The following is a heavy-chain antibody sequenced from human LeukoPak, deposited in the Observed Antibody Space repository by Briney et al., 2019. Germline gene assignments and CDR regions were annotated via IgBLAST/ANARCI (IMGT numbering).Heavy chain of an antibody. CDR1: GGSISRSNW. V-gene: IGHV4-4*02. D-gene: IGHD3-22*01. CDR3: AREDYDVSGACYFDL. Sequence: SETLSLTCAVSGGSISRSNWWSWVRQPPGKGLEWIGEIYHSGSTNYNPSLKSRVTISVDKSKNQFSLKLSSVTAADPAVYYFAREDYDVSGACYFDLWGRGTRVTVS. CDR2: IYHSGST. J-gene: IGHJ2*01.